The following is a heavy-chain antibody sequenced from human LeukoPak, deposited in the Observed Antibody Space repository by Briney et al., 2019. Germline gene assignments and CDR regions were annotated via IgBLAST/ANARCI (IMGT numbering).Heavy chain of an antibody. CDR3: ARDYYASGSYDY. V-gene: IGHV3-7*04. Sequence: GGSLRLSCATSGFTFSSYWMSWVRQAPGKGLEWVANIKQDGSREYYVDSVKGRFTISRDNAKNSLFLQMNSLRAEDTAVFYCARDYYASGSYDYWGQGTLVPVSS. J-gene: IGHJ4*02. CDR1: GFTFSSYW. CDR2: IKQDGSRE. D-gene: IGHD3-10*01.